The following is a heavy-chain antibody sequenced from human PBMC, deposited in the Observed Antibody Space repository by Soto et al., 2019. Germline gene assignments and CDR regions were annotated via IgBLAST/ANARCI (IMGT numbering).Heavy chain of an antibody. D-gene: IGHD2-15*01. Sequence: QVQLVESGGGVVQPGRSLRLSCAASGFTFSSYAMHWVRQAPGKGLEWVAVISYDGSNKYYADSVKGRFTISRDNSKNTRYLQMNSLRAEDTAVYYCARGPVVVAATMEYWGQGTLVTVSS. CDR3: ARGPVVVAATMEY. CDR1: GFTFSSYA. V-gene: IGHV3-30-3*01. J-gene: IGHJ4*02. CDR2: ISYDGSNK.